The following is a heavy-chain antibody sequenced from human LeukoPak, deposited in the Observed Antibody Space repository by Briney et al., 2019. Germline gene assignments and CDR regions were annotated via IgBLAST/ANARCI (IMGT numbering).Heavy chain of an antibody. Sequence: GGSLRLSCTASGVTFSNHALTWVRQAPGRGLEWVSSIHGSGIGKYYADSVKGRFTISRDNSKNTLFLQMDSLRGEDTAVYHCAKDPNGDYVGAFDMWGPGTMVTVSS. CDR1: GVTFSNHA. CDR2: IHGSGIGK. CDR3: AKDPNGDYVGAFDM. J-gene: IGHJ3*02. V-gene: IGHV3-23*01. D-gene: IGHD4-17*01.